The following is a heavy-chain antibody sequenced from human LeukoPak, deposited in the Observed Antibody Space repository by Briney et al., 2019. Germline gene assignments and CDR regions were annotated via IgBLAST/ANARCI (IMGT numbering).Heavy chain of an antibody. V-gene: IGHV3-30*18. J-gene: IGHJ4*02. D-gene: IGHD3-10*01. CDR2: ISYDGSNK. CDR3: AKDRYYYGSGSRNLLTPNDY. CDR1: GFTFSTYG. Sequence: GGSLRLSCAASGFTFSTYGMHWVRQAPGRGLGWGAVISYDGSNKYYGDSVKGRFTTSRDTSTNTLYLQMSSLRAEDTAVYYCAKDRYYYGSGSRNLLTPNDYWGQGTLVTVSS.